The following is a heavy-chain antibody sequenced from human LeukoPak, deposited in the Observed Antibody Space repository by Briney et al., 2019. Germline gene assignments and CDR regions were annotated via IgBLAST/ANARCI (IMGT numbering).Heavy chain of an antibody. CDR3: VKEQGSGSYRTADY. D-gene: IGHD3-10*01. Sequence: GGSLRLSCAASGFTFSSYAMHWVPQAPGKGLGRVAVISYDGDTPYFEDSVKGRFTISRDTSKSTLYLQMNSLGAEDTAVYYCVKEQGSGSYRTADYWGQGTLVTVSS. V-gene: IGHV3-30*01. CDR2: ISYDGDTP. J-gene: IGHJ4*02. CDR1: GFTFSSYA.